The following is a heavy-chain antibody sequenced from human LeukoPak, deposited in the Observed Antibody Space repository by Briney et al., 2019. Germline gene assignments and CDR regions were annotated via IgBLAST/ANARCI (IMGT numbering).Heavy chain of an antibody. D-gene: IGHD3-10*01. CDR1: GFTFSSYG. J-gene: IGHJ6*03. Sequence: GGSLRLSCAASGFTFSSYGMSWVRQAPGKGLGWVSTISDSGGSTYSADSVKGRFTISRDNSKNTLYLQMNSLRAEDTAVYYCARVLSGRGSLYDYYYYMDVWGKGTTVTISS. CDR2: ISDSGGST. V-gene: IGHV3-23*01. CDR3: ARVLSGRGSLYDYYYYMDV.